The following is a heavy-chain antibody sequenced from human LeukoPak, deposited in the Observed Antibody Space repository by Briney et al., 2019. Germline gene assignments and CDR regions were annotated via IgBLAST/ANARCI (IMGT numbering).Heavy chain of an antibody. Sequence: GGSLRLSCAASGFTVSSIHMVWVRQAPGKGLEWVSVTYTGGNSYYADSVKGRFIISRDISKNTLYLQMNCLRAEDSALYYCARGGRGSAAVVAPRSFDIWGQGTMVTVSS. CDR2: TYTGGNS. CDR3: ARGGRGSAAVVAPRSFDI. J-gene: IGHJ3*02. CDR1: GFTVSSIH. D-gene: IGHD3-22*01. V-gene: IGHV3-53*01.